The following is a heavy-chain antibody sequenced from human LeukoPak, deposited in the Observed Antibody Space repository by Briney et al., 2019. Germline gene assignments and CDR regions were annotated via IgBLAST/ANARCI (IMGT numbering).Heavy chain of an antibody. J-gene: IGHJ4*02. CDR3: AKAGCGSTTCYANC. CDR1: GFTFDDYA. CDR2: ISWNSGSI. D-gene: IGHD2-2*01. V-gene: IGHV3-9*01. Sequence: GGSLRLSCAASGFTFDDYAMPWVRQAPGKGLEWVSSISWNSGSIGYADSVKGRFTISRDNARDSLYLQMNSLRAEDTAFYYCAKAGCGSTTCYANCWGQGTLVTVSS.